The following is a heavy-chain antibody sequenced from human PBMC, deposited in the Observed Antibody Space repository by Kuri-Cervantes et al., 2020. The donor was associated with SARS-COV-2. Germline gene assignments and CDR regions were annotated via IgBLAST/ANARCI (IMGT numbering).Heavy chain of an antibody. CDR3: AKSFLTAGSLSY. CDR2: IYSGGST. Sequence: GESLKISCAASGFTVSSNYMSWVRQAPGKGLEWISVIYSGGSTYYADSVKGRFTISRDNSKNTLYLQMNSLRAEDTAVYYCAKSFLTAGSLSYWGQGTLVTVSS. J-gene: IGHJ4*02. CDR1: GFTVSSNY. V-gene: IGHV3-66*01. D-gene: IGHD6-13*01.